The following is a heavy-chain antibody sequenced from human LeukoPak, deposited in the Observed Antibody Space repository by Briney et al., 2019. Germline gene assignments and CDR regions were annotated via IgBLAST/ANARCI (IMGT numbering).Heavy chain of an antibody. D-gene: IGHD6-13*01. V-gene: IGHV4-4*02. CDR1: GGSISSTNW. J-gene: IGHJ1*01. CDR3: TKVGSSSWYKYFHP. CDR2: IFQSGRT. Sequence: PSGTLSLTCAVSGGSISSTNWWSWVRQPPGKGLEWIGEIFQSGRTNYNPSLKSRVTISVDKSRNQFSLKLTSVTAADTAVYYCTKVGSSSWYKYFHPWGQGTLVTVSS.